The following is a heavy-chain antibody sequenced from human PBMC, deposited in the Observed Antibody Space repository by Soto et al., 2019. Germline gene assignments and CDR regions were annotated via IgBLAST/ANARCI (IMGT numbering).Heavy chain of an antibody. CDR1: GGTFSSYG. CDR3: ARDHPIPHYYGSGSYYKMNWFDP. V-gene: IGHV1-18*01. D-gene: IGHD3-10*01. CDR2: ISAYNGNT. J-gene: IGHJ5*02. Sequence: GASVKVSCKASGGTFSSYGISWVRQAPGQGLEWMGWISAYNGNTNYAQKLQGRVTRTTDTSTSTAYMELRSLRSDDTAVYYCARDHPIPHYYGSGSYYKMNWFDPWGQGTLVTVSS.